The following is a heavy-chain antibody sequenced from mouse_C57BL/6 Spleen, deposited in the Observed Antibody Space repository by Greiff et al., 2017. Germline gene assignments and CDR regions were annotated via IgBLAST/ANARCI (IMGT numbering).Heavy chain of an antibody. D-gene: IGHD4-1*01. CDR3: ARGTGVFDY. CDR2: INYDGSST. V-gene: IGHV5-16*01. CDR1: GFTFSDYY. Sequence: EVMLVESEGGLVQPGSSMKLSCTASGFTFSDYYMAWVRQVPEKGLEWVANINYDGSSTYYLDSLKSRFIISRDNAKNILYLQMSSLKSEDTATXYCARGTGVFDYWGQGTTLTVSS. J-gene: IGHJ2*01.